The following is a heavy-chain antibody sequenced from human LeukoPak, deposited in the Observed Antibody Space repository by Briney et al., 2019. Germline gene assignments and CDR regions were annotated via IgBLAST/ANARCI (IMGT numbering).Heavy chain of an antibody. J-gene: IGHJ6*02. CDR3: ARARGGYSYGIYYYYGMDV. V-gene: IGHV1-69*13. Sequence: ASVKVSCKASGGTFSSYAISWVRQAPGQGLEWMGGIIPIFGTANYAQKFQGRVTITADESTSTAYMELRSLRSDDTAVYYCARARGGYSYGIYYYYGMDVWGQGTTVTVSS. CDR2: IIPIFGTA. D-gene: IGHD5-18*01. CDR1: GGTFSSYA.